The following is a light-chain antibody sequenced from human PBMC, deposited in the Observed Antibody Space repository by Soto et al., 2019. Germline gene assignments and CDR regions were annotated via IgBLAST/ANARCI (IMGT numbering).Light chain of an antibody. J-gene: IGKJ1*01. Sequence: AIQMTESPSSLSASTGDIVTITCRASQGIRNDLSWYQQKPGKAPKLLMYATSRLQSGVPSRFSGSGSGTDFTLTISSLQPEDFAVDYCQQYNNWPETFGQGTKVDIK. CDR3: QQYNNWPET. V-gene: IGKV1-6*01. CDR2: ATS. CDR1: QGIRND.